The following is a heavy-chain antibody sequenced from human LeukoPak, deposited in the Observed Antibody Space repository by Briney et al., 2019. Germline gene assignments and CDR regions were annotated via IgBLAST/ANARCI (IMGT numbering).Heavy chain of an antibody. D-gene: IGHD5-18*01. V-gene: IGHV1-8*02. J-gene: IGHJ4*02. CDR1: GFPFIDYY. Sequence: GASVKVSCKASGFPFIDYYLHWVRQAPGQGLEWMGWMNPNSGNTGYAQKFQGRVTMTRNTSISTAYMELSSLRSEDMAVYYCARGQEGYHGIWGQGTLVTVSS. CDR2: MNPNSGNT. CDR3: ARGQEGYHGI.